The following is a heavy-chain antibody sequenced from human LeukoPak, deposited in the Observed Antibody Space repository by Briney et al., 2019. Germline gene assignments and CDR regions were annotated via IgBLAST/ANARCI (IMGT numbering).Heavy chain of an antibody. CDR1: GFTFSSYW. CDR3: AAQGITGTTGARGLDY. J-gene: IGHJ4*02. CDR2: IRYDGSNK. Sequence: GGSLRLSCAASGFTFSSYWMTWVRQAPGKGLEWVAFIRYDGSNKYYADSVKGRFTISRDNSKNTLYLQMNSLRAEDTAVYYCAAQGITGTTGARGLDYWGQGTLVTVSS. V-gene: IGHV3-30*02. D-gene: IGHD1-7*01.